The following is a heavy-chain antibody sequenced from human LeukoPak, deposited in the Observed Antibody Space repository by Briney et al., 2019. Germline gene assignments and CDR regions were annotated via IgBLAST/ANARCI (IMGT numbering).Heavy chain of an antibody. CDR1: GFTFSNYA. V-gene: IGHV3-23*01. CDR3: AKRGAHYYDSSGYYYDDAFDI. D-gene: IGHD3-22*01. Sequence: PGGSLRLSCAASGFTFSNYAMTWVRQAPGKGLEWVSAISGSGGSTYYADSVKGRFTISRDNSKNTLYLQMNSLRAEDTAVYYCAKRGAHYYDSSGYYYDDAFDIWGQGTMVTVSS. J-gene: IGHJ3*02. CDR2: ISGSGGST.